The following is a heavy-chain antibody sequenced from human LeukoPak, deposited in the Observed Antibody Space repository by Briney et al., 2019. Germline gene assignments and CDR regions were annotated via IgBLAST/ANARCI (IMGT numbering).Heavy chain of an antibody. V-gene: IGHV3-21*01. J-gene: IGHJ4*02. Sequence: GGSLRLSCAASGFTFSSYSMNWVRQAPGKGLEWVSSISSSSSYIYYADSVKGRFTISRDNAKNSLYLQMNSLRAEDTAVYYCAKESLWFGELWPYFDYWGQGTLVTVSS. CDR1: GFTFSSYS. CDR2: ISSSSSYI. CDR3: AKESLWFGELWPYFDY. D-gene: IGHD3-10*01.